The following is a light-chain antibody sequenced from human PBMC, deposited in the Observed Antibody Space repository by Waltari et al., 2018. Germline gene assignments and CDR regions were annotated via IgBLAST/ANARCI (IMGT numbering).Light chain of an antibody. CDR3: QQFNSFPFT. J-gene: IGKJ4*01. CDR2: TAS. Sequence: DIQMTQSPSTLSASVGDRVTIPCRARQSISNWLAWYKQKPGKAPNLLIYTASSLQSGVPSSFSGGGSGTEFTLTISSLQPDDFATYYCQQFNSFPFTFGGGTKVEVK. V-gene: IGKV1-5*03. CDR1: QSISNW.